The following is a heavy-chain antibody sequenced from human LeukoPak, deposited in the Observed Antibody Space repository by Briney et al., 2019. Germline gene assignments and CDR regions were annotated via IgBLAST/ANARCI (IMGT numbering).Heavy chain of an antibody. D-gene: IGHD1-26*01. V-gene: IGHV4-59*01. CDR2: IYYSGSS. J-gene: IGHJ4*02. CDR1: GGSIGSYY. CDR3: ARERSGAAYFDN. Sequence: SETLSLTCTISGGSIGSYYWSWIRQPPGKGLKWIGYIYYSGSSNYNPSLKSRVTISVDTSKSQFSLMLSSVTAADTAVYYCARERSGAAYFDNWGQGTLVTVFS.